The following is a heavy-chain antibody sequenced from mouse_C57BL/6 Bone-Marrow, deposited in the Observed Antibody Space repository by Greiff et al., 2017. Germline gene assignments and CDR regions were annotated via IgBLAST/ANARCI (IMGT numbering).Heavy chain of an antibody. CDR2: IRSKSNNYAT. D-gene: IGHD2-3*01. V-gene: IGHV10-1*01. J-gene: IGHJ4*01. CDR3: VRGWLLKMDY. Sequence: EVQLVESGGGLVQPKGSLKLSCAASGFSFNTYAMNWVRQAPGKGLEWVARIRSKSNNYATYYADSVKDRFTISRDDSESMLYLQMNNLKTEDTAMYYCVRGWLLKMDYWGQGTSVTVSS. CDR1: GFSFNTYA.